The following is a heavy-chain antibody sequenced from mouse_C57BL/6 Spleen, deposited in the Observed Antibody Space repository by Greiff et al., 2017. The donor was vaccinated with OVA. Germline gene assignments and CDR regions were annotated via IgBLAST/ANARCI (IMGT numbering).Heavy chain of an antibody. D-gene: IGHD1-1*01. V-gene: IGHV2-9-1*01. CDR3: ARVITTVGYYFDY. CDR1: GFSLTSYA. CDR2: ICPGGGT. Sequence: QVQLQESGPGLVAPSPSLSISCTASGFSLTSYAISWVRQPPGKGLEWLGVICPGGGTNYNSALKSRLSISKDKSKSQVFLKMNSLRTDDTARYYCARVITTVGYYFDYWGQGTTLTVSS. J-gene: IGHJ2*01.